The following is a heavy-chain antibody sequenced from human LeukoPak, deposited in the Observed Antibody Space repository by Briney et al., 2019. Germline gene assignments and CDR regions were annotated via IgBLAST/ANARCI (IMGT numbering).Heavy chain of an antibody. V-gene: IGHV3-30*04. D-gene: IGHD6-13*01. CDR3: AKDPGVAGIN. CDR2: ISYDGSNK. Sequence: QSGGSLRLSCAASRFTFSSYAMHWVRQAPGKGLEWVAVISYDGSNKYYADSVKGRFTISRDNSKNTLYLQMNSLRAEDTAVYYRAKDPGVAGINWGQGTLVTVSS. CDR1: RFTFSSYA. J-gene: IGHJ4*02.